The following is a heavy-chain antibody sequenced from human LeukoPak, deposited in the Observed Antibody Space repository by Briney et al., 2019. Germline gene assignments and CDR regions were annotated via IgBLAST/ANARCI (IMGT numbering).Heavy chain of an antibody. D-gene: IGHD4-17*01. J-gene: IGHJ4*02. CDR3: ARVWRGTTVYGDYFDY. V-gene: IGHV1-46*01. CDR1: GYTFTGYY. Sequence: ASVKVSCKASGYTFTGYYMHWVRQAPGQGLEWMGIINPSGGSTSYAQKFQGRVTMTRDMSTSTVYMELSSLRSEDTAVYYCARVWRGTTVYGDYFDYWGQGTLVTVSS. CDR2: INPSGGST.